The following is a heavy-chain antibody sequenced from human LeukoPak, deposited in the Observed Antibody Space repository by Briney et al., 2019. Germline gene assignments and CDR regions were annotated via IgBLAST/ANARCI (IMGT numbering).Heavy chain of an antibody. D-gene: IGHD5-18*01. CDR3: ARDPSRGYTYGYGDY. V-gene: IGHV3-7*01. CDR1: GFTFVDFY. CDR2: IDAAGKDR. Sequence: GGSLRLPCKASGFTFVDFYMSWVRQAPGKGLEWVANIDAAGKDRYYADSVKGRFTISRDNAKKSLYLQMNSLRAEDTGVYYCARDPSRGYTYGYGDYWGQGILVTVSS. J-gene: IGHJ4*02.